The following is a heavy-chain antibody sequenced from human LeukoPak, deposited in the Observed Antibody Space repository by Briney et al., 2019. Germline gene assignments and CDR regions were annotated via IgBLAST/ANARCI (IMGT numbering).Heavy chain of an antibody. D-gene: IGHD5-18*01. V-gene: IGHV4-31*03. CDR2: IYYSGST. Sequence: SETLSLTCTVSGGSISSGGYYWSWIRQHPGKGLEWIGYIYYSGSTYYNPSLKSRVTISVDTSKNQFSLKLSSVTAADTAVYYCARVGSAMGHFDYWAREPWSPSPQ. CDR3: ARVGSAMGHFDY. J-gene: IGHJ4*02. CDR1: GGSISSGGYY.